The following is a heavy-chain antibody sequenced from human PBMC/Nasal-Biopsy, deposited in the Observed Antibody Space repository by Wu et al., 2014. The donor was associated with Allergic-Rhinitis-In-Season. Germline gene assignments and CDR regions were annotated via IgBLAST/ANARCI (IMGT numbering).Heavy chain of an antibody. CDR3: AGDILTGWGY. CDR2: ISWKAKTI. V-gene: IGHV3-9*01. J-gene: IGHJ4*02. CDR1: GFNFDEYA. D-gene: IGHD3-9*01. Sequence: LRLSCAASGFNFDEYAMHWVRQVPGKGLEWVSSISWKAKTIQYADSVRGRFTISRDNAEKSLYLQMDNLRAEDTAVYYCAGDILTGWGYWSQGTLVTVSS.